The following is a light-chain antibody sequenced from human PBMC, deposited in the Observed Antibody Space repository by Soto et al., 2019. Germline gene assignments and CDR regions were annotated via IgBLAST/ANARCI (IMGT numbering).Light chain of an antibody. V-gene: IGLV2-14*03. Sequence: QSALTQPASVSGSPGQSITISCTGTRSDVGGYNHVSGYQQHPGKAPKLMIYDVSNRPSGVSNRFSGSKSVNTASLTISGLQAEDEADYYCNSYTSSSTVLFGGGTKLTVL. CDR3: NSYTSSSTVL. CDR2: DVS. J-gene: IGLJ2*01. CDR1: RSDVGGYNH.